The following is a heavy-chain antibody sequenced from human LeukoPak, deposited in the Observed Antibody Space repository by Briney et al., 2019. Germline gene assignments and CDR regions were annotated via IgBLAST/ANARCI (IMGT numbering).Heavy chain of an antibody. CDR1: GYTFTGYY. D-gene: IGHD3-10*01. CDR3: ARDSYLWFGESFDY. CDR2: INPNSGGT. V-gene: IGHV1-2*06. J-gene: IGHJ4*02. Sequence: GASVKVSCKASGYTFTGYYMHWVRQAPGQGLEWMGRINPNSGGTNYAQKFQGRVTMTRDTSISTAYMELSRLRSDDTAVYYCARDSYLWFGESFDYWGQGTLVTVSS.